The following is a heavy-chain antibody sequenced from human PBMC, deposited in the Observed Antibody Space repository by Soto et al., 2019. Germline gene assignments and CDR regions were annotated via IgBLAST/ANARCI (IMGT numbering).Heavy chain of an antibody. J-gene: IGHJ4*02. CDR2: FIAMLGTP. Sequence: GASVKVSCKASGGTFGSQGIAWVRQAPGQGLEWMGGFIAMLGTPTYAKKVQGRATISADESLTSSYLELRSLRSEDTGVYFCARGAMANFDYWGQATVVTV. CDR1: GGTFGSQG. CDR3: ARGAMANFDY. D-gene: IGHD5-18*01. V-gene: IGHV1-69*13.